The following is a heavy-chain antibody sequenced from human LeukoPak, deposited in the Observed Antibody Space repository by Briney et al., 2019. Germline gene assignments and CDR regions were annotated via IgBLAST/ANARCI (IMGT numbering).Heavy chain of an antibody. CDR3: AKHEFGSSWPEYFQH. V-gene: IGHV3-23*01. CDR1: GFTFSSYA. J-gene: IGHJ1*01. D-gene: IGHD6-13*01. Sequence: PGGSLRLSCAASGFTFSSYAMSWVRQAPGKGLEWVSGISGSGLSTYNADSYADSVKGRFTISRDTSKNTLSLQMNSLRAEDTAVYYCAKHEFGSSWPEYFQHWGQGTLVTVSS. CDR2: ISGSGLST.